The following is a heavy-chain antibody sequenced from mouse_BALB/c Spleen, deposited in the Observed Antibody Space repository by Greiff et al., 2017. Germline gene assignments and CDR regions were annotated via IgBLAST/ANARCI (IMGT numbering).Heavy chain of an antibody. Sequence: LVKPGASVKISCKASGYSFTGYYMHWVKQSHGKSLEWIGYISRYDGSTSYNQKFKGKATFTVDTSSSTAYMQFISLTSDDSAVFYCAGRAARATVDYWGQGTTLTVSS. V-gene: IGHV1S34*01. J-gene: IGHJ2*01. CDR1: GYSFTGYY. D-gene: IGHD3-3*01. CDR2: ISRYDGST. CDR3: AGRAARATVDY.